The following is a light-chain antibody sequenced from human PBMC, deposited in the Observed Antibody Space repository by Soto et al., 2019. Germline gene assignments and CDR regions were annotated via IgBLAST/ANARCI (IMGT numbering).Light chain of an antibody. Sequence: DIQMTQSPSTLSASVGGRVSITCRASQSISRYLNWYQQKPGKAPKLLIYAASSLLGGVPSRFSGSGSGTDFTLTISSLQPEDFAIYYCQQSYSSPQTFGQGTKADIK. J-gene: IGKJ1*01. CDR2: AAS. CDR3: QQSYSSPQT. V-gene: IGKV1-39*01. CDR1: QSISRY.